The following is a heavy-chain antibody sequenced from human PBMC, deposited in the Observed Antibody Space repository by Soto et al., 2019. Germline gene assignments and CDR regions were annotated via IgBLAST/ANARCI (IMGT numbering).Heavy chain of an antibody. CDR1: GGSISSSSYY. CDR2: IYYSGST. V-gene: IGHV4-39*07. CDR3: AKRYTPSDYDILNGYYNSVDQRFDY. Sequence: PSETLSLTCTVSGGSISSSSYYWGWIRQPPGKGLEWIGSIYYSGSTYYNPSLKSRVTISVDTSKNQFSLKLSSVTAEDTAVYYCAKRYTPSDYDILNGYYNSVDQRFDYWGQGSLVTVSS. D-gene: IGHD3-9*01. J-gene: IGHJ4*02.